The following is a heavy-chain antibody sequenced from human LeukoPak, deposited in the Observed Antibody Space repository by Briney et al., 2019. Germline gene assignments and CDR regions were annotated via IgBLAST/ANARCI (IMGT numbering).Heavy chain of an antibody. J-gene: IGHJ4*02. Sequence: GASVKVSCKASGYTFTGYYMHWVRQAPGQGLEWMGWINPNSGGTNYAQKFQGRVTMTRDTSISTAYMELSRLRSDDTAVYYCAREPLKNAGMVATNFDYWGQGTRVTVSS. CDR3: AREPLKNAGMVATNFDY. D-gene: IGHD5-12*01. V-gene: IGHV1-2*02. CDR2: INPNSGGT. CDR1: GYTFTGYY.